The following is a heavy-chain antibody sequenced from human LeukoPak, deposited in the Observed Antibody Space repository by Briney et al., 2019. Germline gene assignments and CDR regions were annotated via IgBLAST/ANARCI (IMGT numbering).Heavy chain of an antibody. J-gene: IGHJ6*02. CDR3: VKGSGTNAYGMDA. CDR1: GFTFNTCG. V-gene: IGHV3-30*18. Sequence: GGSLRLSCAASGFTFNTCGMHWVRHAPGKGLEWVAVILYDGSRQYYTDSVKGRFTISRDNSQNTLFLQMSSLRAEDTAVYYCVKGSGTNAYGMDAWGQGTTVTVPS. D-gene: IGHD3-10*01. CDR2: ILYDGSRQ.